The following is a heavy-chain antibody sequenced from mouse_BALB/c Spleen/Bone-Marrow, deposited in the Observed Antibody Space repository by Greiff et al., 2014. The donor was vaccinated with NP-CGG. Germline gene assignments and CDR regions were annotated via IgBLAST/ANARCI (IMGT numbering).Heavy chain of an antibody. J-gene: IGHJ1*01. V-gene: IGHV2-9*02. Sequence: QVQLQQPGPGPVAPSQSLSITCTVSGFSLTSYGVHWVRQPPGKGLEWLGVIWAGGSTYYNSALMSRLSISKDNSKSQVFLKMDSLQTDDTAMYYCARVYLWYFDVWGAGTTVTVSS. CDR2: IWAGGST. CDR1: GFSLTSYG. CDR3: ARVYLWYFDV. D-gene: IGHD2-3*01.